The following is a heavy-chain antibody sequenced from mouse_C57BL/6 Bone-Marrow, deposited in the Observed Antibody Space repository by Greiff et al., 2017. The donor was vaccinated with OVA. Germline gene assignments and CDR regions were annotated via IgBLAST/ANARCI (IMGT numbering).Heavy chain of an antibody. Sequence: QVQLQQSGPGLVQPSQSLSITCTVSGFSLTSYGVHWVRQSPGKGLEWLGVIWSGGSTDYNAAFISRLSISKDNSKSQVIFKMNSLQADDTAIYYCARNRMVTTRYYFDYWGQGTTLTVSS. CDR3: ARNRMVTTRYYFDY. J-gene: IGHJ2*01. D-gene: IGHD2-10*02. CDR2: IWSGGST. CDR1: GFSLTSYG. V-gene: IGHV2-2*01.